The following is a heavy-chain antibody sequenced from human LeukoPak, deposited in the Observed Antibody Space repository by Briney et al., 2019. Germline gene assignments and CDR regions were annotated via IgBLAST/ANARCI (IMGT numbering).Heavy chain of an antibody. J-gene: IGHJ4*02. V-gene: IGHV3-20*04. CDR3: ARGGDYYGSGSYYNAMYYFDY. CDR1: GFTFDDYG. Sequence: GGSLRLSCAASGFTFDDYGMSWVRQAPGKGLEWVSGINWNGGSTGYADSVKGRFTISRDNAKNSLYLQMNSLRAEDTALYYCARGGDYYGSGSYYNAMYYFDYWGQGTLVAVSS. D-gene: IGHD3-10*01. CDR2: INWNGGST.